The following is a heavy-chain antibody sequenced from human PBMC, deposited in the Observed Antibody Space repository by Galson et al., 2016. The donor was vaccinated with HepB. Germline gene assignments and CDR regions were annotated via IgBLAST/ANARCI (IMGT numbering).Heavy chain of an antibody. CDR3: ARDRDRTLDY. CDR1: GFTFSSYT. D-gene: IGHD1-7*01. Sequence: SLRLSCAASGFTFSSYTMNWVRQAPGKGLERVSYISTTGSSIYYADSVKGRFTISRDNAKNSLSLQMNSLRAEDTAVFYCARDRDRTLDYWGQGTLVTVSS. CDR2: ISTTGSSI. V-gene: IGHV3-48*01. J-gene: IGHJ4*02.